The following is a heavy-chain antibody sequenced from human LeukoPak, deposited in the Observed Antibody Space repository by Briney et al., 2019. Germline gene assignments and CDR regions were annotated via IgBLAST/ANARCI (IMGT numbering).Heavy chain of an antibody. D-gene: IGHD3-16*01. CDR1: GCTFTSYG. CDR3: AREGYYDYVWGLDAFDI. Sequence: GASVKVSCKASGCTFTSYGISWVRQAPGQGLEWMGWISAYNGNTNYAQKLQGRVTMTTDTSTSTAYMEPRSLRSDDTAVYYCAREGYYDYVWGLDAFDIWGQGTMVTVSS. V-gene: IGHV1-18*01. J-gene: IGHJ3*02. CDR2: ISAYNGNT.